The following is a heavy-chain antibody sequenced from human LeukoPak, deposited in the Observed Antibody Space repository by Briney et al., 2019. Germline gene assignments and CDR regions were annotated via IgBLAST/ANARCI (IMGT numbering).Heavy chain of an antibody. D-gene: IGHD3-22*01. CDR1: GGSISSRGYS. V-gene: IGHV4-30-2*01. Sequence: NASQTLSLTCAVSGGSISSRGYSWSWIRQPPGKGLEWIGYIYHSGSTYYNPSLKSRVTISVDRSKNQFSLKLSSVTAADTAVYYCARALNTYYYDSSGYYYAPYYFDYWGQGTLVTVSS. CDR3: ARALNTYYYDSSGYYYAPYYFDY. J-gene: IGHJ4*02. CDR2: IYHSGST.